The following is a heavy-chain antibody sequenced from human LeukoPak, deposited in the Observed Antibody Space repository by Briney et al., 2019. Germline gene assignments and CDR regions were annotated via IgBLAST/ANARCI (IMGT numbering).Heavy chain of an antibody. J-gene: IGHJ4*02. V-gene: IGHV1-18*04. CDR1: GYTFTSYG. CDR3: ARGPYCGGDCYPGFDY. D-gene: IGHD2-21*02. Sequence: ASVTVSCKASGYTFTSYGISWVRQAPGQGLEWMGWISAYNGNTNYAQKLQGRVTMTTDTSTSTAYMELRSLRSDDTAVYYCARGPYCGGDCYPGFDYWGQGTLVTVSS. CDR2: ISAYNGNT.